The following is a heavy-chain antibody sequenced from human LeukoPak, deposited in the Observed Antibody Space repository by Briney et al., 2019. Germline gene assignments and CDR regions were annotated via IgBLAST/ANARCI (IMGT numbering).Heavy chain of an antibody. J-gene: IGHJ4*02. CDR2: ISGSGGST. CDR1: GFTFSSYA. V-gene: IGHV3-23*01. D-gene: IGHD3-3*01. Sequence: GGSLRLSCAASGFTFSSYAMSWVRQAPGKGLEWVSAISGSGGSTYYADSVKGRFTISRDNSKNTLYLQMNSLRAEDTAVYYCAKVPYDFWSGLPHYWGQGTLVTVSS. CDR3: AKVPYDFWSGLPHY.